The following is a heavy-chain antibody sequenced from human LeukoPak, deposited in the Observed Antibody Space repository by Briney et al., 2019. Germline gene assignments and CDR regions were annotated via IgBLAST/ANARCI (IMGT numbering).Heavy chain of an antibody. CDR3: ARRGTIAVPVFWFDP. CDR2: IKQDGSEK. Sequence: GGSLRLSCVASGFTFTSYWMSWVRQAPGKGLEWVANIKQDGSEKYYLDPLEGRFTISRDNAKNSVYLQINRLRAEDTAVYYCARRGTIAVPVFWFDPWGQGTLVTVSS. CDR1: GFTFTSYW. J-gene: IGHJ5*02. D-gene: IGHD6-19*01. V-gene: IGHV3-7*01.